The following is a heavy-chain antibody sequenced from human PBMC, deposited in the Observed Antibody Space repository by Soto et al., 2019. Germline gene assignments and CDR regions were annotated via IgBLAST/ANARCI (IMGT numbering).Heavy chain of an antibody. CDR3: ARQSLSGSYYLDAFDI. J-gene: IGHJ3*02. V-gene: IGHV3-48*03. CDR1: GSTFSSYE. D-gene: IGHD1-26*01. Sequence: EVQLVESGGGLVQPGGSLRLSCAASGSTFSSYEMNWVRQAPGKGLEWVSYISSSGSTIYYADSVKGRFTISRDNAKNSLYLQMNSLRAEDTAVYYCARQSLSGSYYLDAFDIWGQGTMVTVSS. CDR2: ISSSGSTI.